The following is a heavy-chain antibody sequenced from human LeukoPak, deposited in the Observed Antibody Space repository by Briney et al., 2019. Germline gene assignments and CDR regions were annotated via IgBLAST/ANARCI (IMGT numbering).Heavy chain of an antibody. CDR1: GFTFSSYA. CDR3: AKTAAYYDSSGPDY. V-gene: IGHV3-23*01. Sequence: GGSLGLSCAASGFTFSSYAMSWVRQAPGKGLEWVLAISGSGGSTYYADSVKGRFTISRDNSKNTLYLQMNSLRAEDTAVYYCAKTAAYYDSSGPDYWGQGTLVTVSS. D-gene: IGHD3-22*01. CDR2: ISGSGGST. J-gene: IGHJ4*02.